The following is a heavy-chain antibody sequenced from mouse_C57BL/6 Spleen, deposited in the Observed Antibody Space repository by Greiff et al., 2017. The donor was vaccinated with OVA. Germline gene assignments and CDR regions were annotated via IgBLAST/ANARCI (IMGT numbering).Heavy chain of an antibody. Sequence: QVQLQQPGAELVMPGASVKLSCKASGYTFTSYWMHWVKQRPGQGLEWIGEIDPSDSYTNYNQKFKGKSTLTVDKSSSTAYMQLSSLTSEDSAVYYCARLESTMVTTLDYWGQGTTLTVSS. V-gene: IGHV1-69*01. D-gene: IGHD2-2*01. CDR1: GYTFTSYW. J-gene: IGHJ2*01. CDR2: IDPSDSYT. CDR3: ARLESTMVTTLDY.